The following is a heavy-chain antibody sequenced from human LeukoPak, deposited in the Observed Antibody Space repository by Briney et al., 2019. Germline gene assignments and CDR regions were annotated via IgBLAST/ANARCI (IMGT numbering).Heavy chain of an antibody. J-gene: IGHJ6*02. Sequence: PSETLSLTCAVYGGSFSGYYWSWIRQPPGKGLEWIGEINHSGSTNYNPSLKSRVTISVDTSKNQFPLKLSSVTAADTAVYYCARMRYCSGGSCYSVEEISGMDVWGQGTTVTVSS. CDR3: ARMRYCSGGSCYSVEEISGMDV. CDR1: GGSFSGYY. D-gene: IGHD2-15*01. V-gene: IGHV4-34*01. CDR2: INHSGST.